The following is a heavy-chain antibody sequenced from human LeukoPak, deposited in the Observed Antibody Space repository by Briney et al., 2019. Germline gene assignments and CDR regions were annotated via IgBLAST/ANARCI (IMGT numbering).Heavy chain of an antibody. Sequence: PGGSLRLSCAASGFTISSYSMNWVRQAPGKGLEWVSSISSSSSYIYYADSVKGRFTISRDNAKNSLYLQMNSLRAEDTAVYYCATDCSSTSCYPNWFDPWGQGTLVTVSS. V-gene: IGHV3-21*01. D-gene: IGHD2-2*01. CDR2: ISSSSSYI. J-gene: IGHJ5*02. CDR1: GFTISSYS. CDR3: ATDCSSTSCYPNWFDP.